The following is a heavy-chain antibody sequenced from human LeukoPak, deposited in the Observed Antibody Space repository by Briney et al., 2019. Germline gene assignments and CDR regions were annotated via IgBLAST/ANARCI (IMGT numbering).Heavy chain of an antibody. CDR3: AKDISPDTAMVGGAFDI. J-gene: IGHJ3*02. CDR1: GFTFDDYG. CDR2: INWNGGST. V-gene: IGHV3-20*04. Sequence: GGSLRLSCAASGFTFDDYGMSWVRQAPGKGLEWVSGINWNGGSTGYADSVKGRFTISRDNAKNSLYLQMNSLRAEDMALYYCAKDISPDTAMVGGAFDIWGQGTMVTVSS. D-gene: IGHD5-18*01.